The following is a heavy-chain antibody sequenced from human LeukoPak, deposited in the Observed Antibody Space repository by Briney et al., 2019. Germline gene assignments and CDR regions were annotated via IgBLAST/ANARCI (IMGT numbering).Heavy chain of an antibody. CDR2: IHQDAGEK. CDR3: ASSKDHYCHY. CDR1: GFSFRASW. J-gene: IGHJ4*02. V-gene: IGHV3-7*05. Sequence: GGSLRLPCAASGFSFRASWMTWARQTPGKGLQWVARIHQDAGEKQYLDSVRGRFTIAKDNAKNSLYLQMNSLRVEDTAVYYCASSKDHYCHYWGQGTLVTVSS.